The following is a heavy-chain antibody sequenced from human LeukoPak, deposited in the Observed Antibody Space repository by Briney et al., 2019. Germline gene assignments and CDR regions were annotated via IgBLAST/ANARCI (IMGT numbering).Heavy chain of an antibody. CDR2: MKYDGTYT. Sequence: GGSLRLSCAASGFTFSSYAMNWVRQVPGKGLVWVSSMKYDGTYTKYADSVKGRFTISRDNTKNTLYLQMNSLRAEDTAVYYCARTDNLDYWGQGTLVTVSS. V-gene: IGHV3-74*01. CDR1: GFTFSSYA. J-gene: IGHJ4*02. CDR3: ARTDNLDY. D-gene: IGHD5-24*01.